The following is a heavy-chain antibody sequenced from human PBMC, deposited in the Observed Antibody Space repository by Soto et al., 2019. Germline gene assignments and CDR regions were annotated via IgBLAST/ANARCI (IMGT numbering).Heavy chain of an antibody. J-gene: IGHJ6*02. Sequence: PGGSLRLSCAASGFTFSSYAMSWVRQAPGKGLEWVSAISGSGGSTYYADSVKGRFTISRDNSKNTLYLQMNSLRAEDTAVYYCAKDHHGLYYYYGMDVWGQGTTVTVSS. D-gene: IGHD4-17*01. CDR2: ISGSGGST. CDR1: GFTFSSYA. V-gene: IGHV3-23*01. CDR3: AKDHHGLYYYYGMDV.